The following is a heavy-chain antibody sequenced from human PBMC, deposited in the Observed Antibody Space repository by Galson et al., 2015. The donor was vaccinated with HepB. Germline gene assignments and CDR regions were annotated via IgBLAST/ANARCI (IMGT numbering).Heavy chain of an antibody. J-gene: IGHJ3*02. D-gene: IGHD6-19*01. CDR2: ISGSAADT. Sequence: SLRLSCAASGFAFRDYWMSWVRQAPGKGLEWVSYISGSAADTYYADIVKGRFTIYRDNAKSSLYLQMYSLRVEDTAVYYCARVRYLSMSVADRAFDIWGPGTVVTVSS. V-gene: IGHV3-11*06. CDR1: GFAFRDYW. CDR3: ARVRYLSMSVADRAFDI.